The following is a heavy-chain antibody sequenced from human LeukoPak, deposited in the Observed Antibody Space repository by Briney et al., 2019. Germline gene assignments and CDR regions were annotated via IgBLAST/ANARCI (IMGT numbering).Heavy chain of an antibody. J-gene: IGHJ4*02. CDR3: AREYYDSSGSTSGFDY. CDR1: GFTFSSYA. Sequence: GGPLRLSCAASGFTFSSYATHWVRQAPGKGLEWVAVISYDGSNKYYADSVKGRFTISRDNAKSSLYLQMNSLRAEDTAVYYCAREYYDSSGSTSGFDYWGQGTLVTVSS. CDR2: ISYDGSNK. D-gene: IGHD3-22*01. V-gene: IGHV3-30-3*01.